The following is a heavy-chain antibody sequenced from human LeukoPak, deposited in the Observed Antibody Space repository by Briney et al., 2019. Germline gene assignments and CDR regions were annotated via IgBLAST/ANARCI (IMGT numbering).Heavy chain of an antibody. V-gene: IGHV3-30*03. D-gene: IGHD3-22*01. CDR1: GFSFNTYG. CDR3: ARPISTYYYDSSGYYHSYYFDY. J-gene: IGHJ4*02. Sequence: GGSLRLSCAASGFSFNTYGMQWVRQAPGKGLEWVAVDSFNGRVQYYADSVRGRFTISRDNSKNTLYLQMNSLRAEDTAVYYCARPISTYYYDSSGYYHSYYFDYWGQGTLVTVSS. CDR2: DSFNGRVQ.